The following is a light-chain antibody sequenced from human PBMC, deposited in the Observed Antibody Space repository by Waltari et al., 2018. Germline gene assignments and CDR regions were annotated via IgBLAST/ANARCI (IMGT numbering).Light chain of an antibody. CDR1: QGISSY. J-gene: IGKJ3*01. V-gene: IGKV1-9*01. CDR3: QQLNTYPLT. CDR2: GAS. Sequence: IQLTQSPSSLAASVGDRVPITCRASQGISSYLVGYQQKPGKAPKVLIYGASPLQTGVPPRFSGSGSGTDFTLTISSLQPEDFATYYCQQLNTYPLTFGPGTKVAIK.